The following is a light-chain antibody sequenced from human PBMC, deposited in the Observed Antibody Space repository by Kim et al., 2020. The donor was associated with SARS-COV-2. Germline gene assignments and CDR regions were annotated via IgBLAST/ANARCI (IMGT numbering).Light chain of an antibody. CDR2: EDK. CDR1: SGSIASSY. J-gene: IGLJ2*01. V-gene: IGLV6-57*03. Sequence: TVTISCTRSSGSIASSYVQWYQQRPGSAPTTLIYEDKQRPSGVPDRFSGSIDSSSNSASLTISGLKTEDEADYYCQSSDSSNLHVVFGGGTHLTVL. CDR3: QSSDSSNLHVV.